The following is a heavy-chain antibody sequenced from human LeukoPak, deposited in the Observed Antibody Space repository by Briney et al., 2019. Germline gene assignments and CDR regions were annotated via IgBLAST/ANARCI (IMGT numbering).Heavy chain of an antibody. CDR2: IYHSGST. J-gene: IGHJ4*02. CDR3: ARLRAFYFDY. CDR1: GGSISSGGYS. Sequence: TLSLTCAVSGGSISSGGYSWSWIRQPPGKGLEWIGYIYHSGSTYYNPSLKSRVTISVDRSKNQFSLKLSSVTAADTAVYYCARLRAFYFDYWGQGTLVTVSS. D-gene: IGHD3-16*01. V-gene: IGHV4-30-2*01.